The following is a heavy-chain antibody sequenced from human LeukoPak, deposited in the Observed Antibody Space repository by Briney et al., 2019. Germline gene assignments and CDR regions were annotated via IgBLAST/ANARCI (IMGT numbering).Heavy chain of an antibody. J-gene: IGHJ4*02. V-gene: IGHV3-21*04. CDR3: ARVPRLLNVRGVPIDY. Sequence: GGSLRLSCAASGFTFSSYSMNWVRQAPGKGLEWVSSITRSSIYIYYADSVKGRFTISRDNAKNSLFLQMNSLRAEDTAVYYCARVPRLLNVRGVPIDYWGQGTLVTVSS. CDR1: GFTFSSYS. CDR2: ITRSSIYI. D-gene: IGHD3-10*02.